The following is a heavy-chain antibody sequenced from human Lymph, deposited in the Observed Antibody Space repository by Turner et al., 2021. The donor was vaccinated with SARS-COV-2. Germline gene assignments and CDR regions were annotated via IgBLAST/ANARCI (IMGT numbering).Heavy chain of an antibody. Sequence: EVQLVESGGGVVRPGGSLSLSCAASGFTFDDYGMNWVRQAPGKGLEWVSSINWNGGSIGYADSVKGRFTISRDNAKNSLYLQMNSLRAEDTAFDHCARGTGATDYWGQGTLVTVSS. CDR1: GFTFDDYG. J-gene: IGHJ4*02. CDR2: INWNGGSI. CDR3: ARGTGATDY. D-gene: IGHD1-26*01. V-gene: IGHV3-20*01.